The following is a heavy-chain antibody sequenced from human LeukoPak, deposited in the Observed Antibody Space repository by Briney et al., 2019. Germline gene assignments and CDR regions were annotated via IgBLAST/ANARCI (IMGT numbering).Heavy chain of an antibody. CDR2: INHSGST. CDR1: GGSFSGYY. Sequence: SETLSLTCAVYGGSFSGYYWSWIRQPPGKGLEWIGEINHSGSTNYNPSLKSRVTISVDTSKNQFSLKLSSVTAADTAVYYCARGGGYDFWRGYRTFNNWFDPWGQGTLVTVSS. CDR3: ARGGGYDFWRGYRTFNNWFDP. J-gene: IGHJ5*02. V-gene: IGHV4-34*01. D-gene: IGHD3-3*01.